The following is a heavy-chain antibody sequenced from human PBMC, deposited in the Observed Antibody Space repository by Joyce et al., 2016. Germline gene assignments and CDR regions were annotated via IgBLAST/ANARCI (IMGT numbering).Heavy chain of an antibody. CDR3: AKFFMSATPSPNDAFDI. J-gene: IGHJ3*02. CDR1: GFTFSIYG. D-gene: IGHD2-2*01. V-gene: IGHV3-30*18. CDR2: ISYDGSNK. Sequence: QVQLVESGGGVVQPGMSLRLSCAASGFTFSIYGMHWVRQAPGKGLEWVAVISYDGSNKHYRDSVKGRFTISRDNSKNTLYLQMNDLRVEDTAVYYCAKFFMSATPSPNDAFDIWGQGTMVTVSS.